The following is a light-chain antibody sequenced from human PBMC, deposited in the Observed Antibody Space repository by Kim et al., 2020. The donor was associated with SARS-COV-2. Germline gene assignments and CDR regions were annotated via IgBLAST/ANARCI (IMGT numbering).Light chain of an antibody. CDR2: DVS. Sequence: QSALTQPASVSGSPGQSITISCTGTSSDIGDYNYVSWYKQHPGKAPKLMIYDVSKRPSGVSNRFSGSKSGNTASLTISGLQAEDEADYYCSSYTSSSTWVFGGGTQLTVL. J-gene: IGLJ2*01. CDR3: SSYTSSSTWV. V-gene: IGLV2-14*01. CDR1: SSDIGDYNY.